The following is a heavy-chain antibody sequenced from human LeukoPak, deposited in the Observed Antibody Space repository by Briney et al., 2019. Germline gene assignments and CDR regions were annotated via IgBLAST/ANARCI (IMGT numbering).Heavy chain of an antibody. J-gene: IGHJ6*02. D-gene: IGHD2-2*01. CDR3: AKRDCSSTSCLFRPNYGMDV. CDR1: GFTFSSYA. V-gene: IGHV3-23*01. Sequence: GGSLRLSCAASGFTFSSYAMSWVRQAPGKGLEWVSAISGSGGSTYYADSVKGRFTISRDNSKNTLYLQMNNLRAEDTAVYYCAKRDCSSTSCLFRPNYGMDVWGQGTTVTVSS. CDR2: ISGSGGST.